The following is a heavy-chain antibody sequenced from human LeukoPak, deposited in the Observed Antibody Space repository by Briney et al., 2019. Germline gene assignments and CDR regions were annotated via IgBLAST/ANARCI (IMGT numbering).Heavy chain of an antibody. J-gene: IGHJ4*02. D-gene: IGHD1-7*01. CDR1: GVTVSSNY. CDR3: ARQIYWDYGKTYFDY. V-gene: IGHV3-53*01. CDR2: LFSGGST. Sequence: SGGSLRLSSAAAGVTVSSNYMSWVRQAPGKGLEWGVGLFSGGSTYYADAVTGRFTSSRDNSKNTPKLQLNRLIAKVKAAYKSARQIYWDYGKTYFDYGGEGTLVTVS.